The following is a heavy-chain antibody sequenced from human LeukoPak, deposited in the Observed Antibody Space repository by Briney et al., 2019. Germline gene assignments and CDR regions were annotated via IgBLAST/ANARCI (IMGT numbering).Heavy chain of an antibody. CDR1: GYPFSAHF. CDR3: VRGTPTPGMDY. D-gene: IGHD3-10*01. J-gene: IGHJ4*02. CDR2: IDTTTGNP. V-gene: IGHV7-4-1*02. Sequence: ASVKVSCKASGYPFSAHFLNWVRQAPGQGLEWMGNIDTTTGNPRYAQDFTGRFVFSLDTSVSTAYLQITSLRADDTAAYYCVRGTPTPGMDYWGQGTQVTVSS.